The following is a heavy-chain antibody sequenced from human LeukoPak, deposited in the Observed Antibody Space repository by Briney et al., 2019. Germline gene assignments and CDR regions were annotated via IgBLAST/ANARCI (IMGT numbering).Heavy chain of an antibody. V-gene: IGHV3-7*04. CDR3: ARARITGKRDAFDI. D-gene: IGHD1-20*01. CDR1: GFTFSSYW. J-gene: IGHJ3*02. CDR2: IKQDGSEK. Sequence: GGSLRLSCAASGFTFSSYWMSWVRQAPGKGLEGVANIKQDGSEKYYVDSVKGRFTISRDNAKNSLYLQMNSLRAEDTAVYYCARARITGKRDAFDIWGQGTMVTVSS.